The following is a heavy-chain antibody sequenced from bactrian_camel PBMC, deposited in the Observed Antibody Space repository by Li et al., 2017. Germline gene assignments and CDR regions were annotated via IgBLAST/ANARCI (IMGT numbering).Heavy chain of an antibody. CDR2: IATGSGNT. CDR3: AAQQMYGLICRLSSTFPH. Sequence: VQLVESGGGLVQPGGSLRLSCAASGYTYNRNCMAWFRQAPGKEREGVARIATGSGNTYYADSVKGRFTISQDNAKKTLYLQMSSLKPEDTGMYYCAAQQMYGLICRLSSTFPHWGQGTQVTVS. D-gene: IGHD6*01. V-gene: IGHV3S1*01. CDR1: GYTYNRNC. J-gene: IGHJ4*01.